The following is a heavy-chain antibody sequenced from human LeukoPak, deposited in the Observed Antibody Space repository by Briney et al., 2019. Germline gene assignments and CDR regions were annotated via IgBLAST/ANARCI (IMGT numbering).Heavy chain of an antibody. D-gene: IGHD3-22*01. J-gene: IGHJ6*03. CDR3: ARGRQDVTMIVVVMTAVSYYLDV. Sequence: PSETLSLTCAVYVGSFSGYYWTWIRQTPEKGLEWIGEMNPSGSTNYNPSLKSRVTISVDTSKDQFSLELSSVTAADTAVYYCARGRQDVTMIVVVMTAVSYYLDVWGKGTTVTVS. CDR1: VGSFSGYY. CDR2: MNPSGST. V-gene: IGHV4-34*01.